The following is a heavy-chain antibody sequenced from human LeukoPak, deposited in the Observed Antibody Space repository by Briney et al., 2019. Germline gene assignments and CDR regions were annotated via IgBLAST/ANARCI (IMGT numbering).Heavy chain of an antibody. Sequence: GGSLRLSCVGSGFTFRSHAMSWVPQAPEKGLEFVSGIYENGGTTYYADSVKSRFSISRDNYKNTLYLQMDSLRGEDTALYYCAKVVGRFCSGDSCYFDYWGQGTLVTVSS. V-gene: IGHV3-23*01. J-gene: IGHJ4*02. CDR1: GFTFRSHA. CDR2: IYENGGTT. D-gene: IGHD2-15*01. CDR3: AKVVGRFCSGDSCYFDY.